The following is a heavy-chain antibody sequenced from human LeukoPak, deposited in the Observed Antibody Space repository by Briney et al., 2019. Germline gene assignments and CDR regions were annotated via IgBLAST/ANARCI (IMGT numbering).Heavy chain of an antibody. CDR2: IYHSGST. CDR1: GYSISSGYY. Sequence: SETLSLTCTVSGYSISSGYYWGWIRQPPGKGLEWIGSIYHSGSTYYNPSLKSRVTISVDTSKNQFSLKLSSVTAADTAVYYCARGVGGDYWGQGTLVTVSS. CDR3: ARGVGGDY. V-gene: IGHV4-38-2*02. J-gene: IGHJ4*02.